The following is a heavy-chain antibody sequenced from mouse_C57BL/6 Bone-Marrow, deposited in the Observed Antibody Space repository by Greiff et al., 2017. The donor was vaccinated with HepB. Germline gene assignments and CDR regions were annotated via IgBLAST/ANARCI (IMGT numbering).Heavy chain of an antibody. CDR1: GYTFTSYG. J-gene: IGHJ3*01. CDR2: IYPRSGNT. CDR3: ARERFAY. V-gene: IGHV1-81*01. Sequence: QVQLKESGAELARPGASVKLSCKASGYTFTSYGISWVKQRTGQGLEWIGEIYPRSGNTYYNEKFKGEATLTADKSSSTAYMELRSLTAEDSAVYFCARERFAYWGQGTLVTVSA.